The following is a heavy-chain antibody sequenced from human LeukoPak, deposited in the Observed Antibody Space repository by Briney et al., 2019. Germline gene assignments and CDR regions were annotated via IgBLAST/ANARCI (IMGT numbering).Heavy chain of an antibody. CDR2: ISSSSSYI. Sequence: GGSLRLSCAASGFTFSSYSMNWVRRAPGKGLEWVSSISSSSSYIYYADSVKGRFTISRDNAKNSLYLQMNSLRAEDTAVYYCARDLVTMIVVVDYGMDVWGQGTTVTVSS. D-gene: IGHD3-22*01. V-gene: IGHV3-21*01. J-gene: IGHJ6*02. CDR3: ARDLVTMIVVVDYGMDV. CDR1: GFTFSSYS.